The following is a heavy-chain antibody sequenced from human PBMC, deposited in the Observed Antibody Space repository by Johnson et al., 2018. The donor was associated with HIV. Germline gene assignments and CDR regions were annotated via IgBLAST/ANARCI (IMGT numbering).Heavy chain of an antibody. D-gene: IGHD3-10*01. Sequence: EVQLVESGGGLVKPGGSLRLSCAASRFTFSNAWMTWVRQAPGKGLEWVGRIKSKTDGGTTDYAAPVKGRFTISRDDSKNTLYLQMNSLRAEDTAVYYCVRGLLWFGELLEAFDIWGQGTMVTVSS. V-gene: IGHV3-15*01. J-gene: IGHJ3*02. CDR1: RFTFSNAW. CDR3: VRGLLWFGELLEAFDI. CDR2: IKSKTDGGTT.